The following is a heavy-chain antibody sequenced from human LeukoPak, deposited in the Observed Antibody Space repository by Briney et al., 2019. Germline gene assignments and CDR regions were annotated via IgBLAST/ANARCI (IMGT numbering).Heavy chain of an antibody. CDR3: ARGVDYYDSSGTIDY. Sequence: PGGSLRLSCAASVFTFSSYSMHWVRQAPCKGLEWVAVVWYDGSKTYSADSVKGRITISRDDSKNTLYLQMNSLRAEDTAVYYCARGVDYYDSSGTIDYWGQGTLVTVSS. D-gene: IGHD3-22*01. CDR2: VWYDGSKT. CDR1: VFTFSSYS. J-gene: IGHJ4*02. V-gene: IGHV3-33*01.